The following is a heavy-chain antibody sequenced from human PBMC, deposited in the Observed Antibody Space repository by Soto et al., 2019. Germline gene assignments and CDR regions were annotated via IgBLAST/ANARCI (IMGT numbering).Heavy chain of an antibody. Sequence: QVQLVQSGAEAKKPGASVKVSCKASGYTFTDYYIHWVRLAPGQGLDWMGWINPKSGLTSHAQYFRGRVTMTRDTSISTVYMELNRLTSDDRAIYYCARRDRSGSFDYWGQGTQVTVAS. CDR1: GYTFTDYY. V-gene: IGHV1-2*02. D-gene: IGHD5-12*01. J-gene: IGHJ4*02. CDR3: ARRDRSGSFDY. CDR2: INPKSGLT.